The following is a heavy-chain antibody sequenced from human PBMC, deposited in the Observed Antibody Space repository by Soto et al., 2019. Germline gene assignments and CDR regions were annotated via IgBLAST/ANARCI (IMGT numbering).Heavy chain of an antibody. CDR2: IYTSGST. CDR1: GGSISSYY. J-gene: IGHJ6*02. V-gene: IGHV4-4*07. CDR3: ARDRSSSWSRYYYYGMDV. Sequence: PSETLSLTCTVSGGSISSYYWSWIRQPAGKGLEWIGRIYTSGSTNYNPSLKSRVTMSVGTSKNQFSLKLSSVTAADTAVYYCARDRSSSWSRYYYYGMDVWGQGTTVTVSS. D-gene: IGHD6-13*01.